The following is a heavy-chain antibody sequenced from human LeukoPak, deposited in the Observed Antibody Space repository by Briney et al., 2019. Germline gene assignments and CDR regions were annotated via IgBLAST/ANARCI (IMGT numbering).Heavy chain of an antibody. J-gene: IGHJ4*02. CDR2: ISGSGGTT. D-gene: IGHD3-16*01. V-gene: IGHV3-23*01. CDR1: GFTFSNAW. CDR3: AKDRITFGGLDH. Sequence: PGGSLRLSCAASGFTFSNAWMTWVRQAPGKGLEWVSTISGSGGTTYYADSVKGRFTISRDNSKNTLYLQMNFLRAEDTAVYYCAKDRITFGGLDHWGQGTLVTVSS.